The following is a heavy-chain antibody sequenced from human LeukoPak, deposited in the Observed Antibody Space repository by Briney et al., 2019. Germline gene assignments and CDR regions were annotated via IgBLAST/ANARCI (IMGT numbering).Heavy chain of an antibody. Sequence: GGSLRLSCAASGFTFSHYWMHWVRQAPGKGLVWVSRINSDGSSTDYADFVKGRFTISRDNAKNTLYLQMNSLRAEDTAVYYCARTSRESYYGNIGYSDAFDIWGQGTMVTVSS. CDR3: ARTSRESYYGNIGYSDAFDI. D-gene: IGHD3-22*01. CDR2: INSDGSST. J-gene: IGHJ3*02. CDR1: GFTFSHYW. V-gene: IGHV3-74*01.